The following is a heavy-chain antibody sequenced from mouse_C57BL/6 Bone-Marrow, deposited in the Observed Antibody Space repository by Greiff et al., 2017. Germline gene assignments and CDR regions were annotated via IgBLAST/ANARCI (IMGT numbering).Heavy chain of an antibody. V-gene: IGHV1-50*01. CDR3: GRLYYGNYEFAY. J-gene: IGHJ3*01. D-gene: IGHD2-1*01. Sequence: QVQLQQPGAELVKPGASVKLSCKASGYTFTSYWMQWVKQRPGQGLEWIGEIDPSDSYTNYNQKFKGKATLTVDPSSSTAYMQLSSLTSEDSAVYYCGRLYYGNYEFAYWGQGTRVTVSA. CDR1: GYTFTSYW. CDR2: IDPSDSYT.